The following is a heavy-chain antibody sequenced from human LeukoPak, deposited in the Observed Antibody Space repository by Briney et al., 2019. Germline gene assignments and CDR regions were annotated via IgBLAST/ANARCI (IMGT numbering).Heavy chain of an antibody. CDR2: ISYDGSNK. CDR1: GFTFSSYG. J-gene: IGHJ6*02. Sequence: GRSLRLSCAASGFTFSSYGMHWVRQAPGKGLEWVAVISYDGSNKYYADSVKGRFTISRDNPKNTLYLQMNSLRAEDTAVYYCAREHYGPSSEYGMDVWGQGTTVTVSS. V-gene: IGHV3-30*03. D-gene: IGHD3-10*01. CDR3: AREHYGPSSEYGMDV.